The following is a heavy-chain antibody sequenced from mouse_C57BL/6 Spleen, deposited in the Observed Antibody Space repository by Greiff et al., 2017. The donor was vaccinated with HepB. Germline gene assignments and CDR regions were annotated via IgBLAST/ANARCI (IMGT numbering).Heavy chain of an antibody. CDR2: ISYDGSN. CDR3: ARDGGSSSDY. D-gene: IGHD1-1*01. CDR1: GYSITSGYY. V-gene: IGHV3-6*01. Sequence: ESGPGLVKPSQSLSLTCSVTGYSITSGYYWNWIRQFPGNKLEWMGYISYDGSNNYNPSLKNRISITRDTSKNQFFLKLNSVTTEDTATYYCARDGGSSSDYWGQGTTLTVSS. J-gene: IGHJ2*01.